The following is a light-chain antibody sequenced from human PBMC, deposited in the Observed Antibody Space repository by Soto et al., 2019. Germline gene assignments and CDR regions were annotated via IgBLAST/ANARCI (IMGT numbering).Light chain of an antibody. CDR3: AAWDDSLSGPV. Sequence: QSVLTQPASVSGSPGQSITISCTGTGSDIGDYKYVSWYQQRPGKAPKLMIYEVSNRPSGVSNRFSGSKSGASASLAISGLRSEDEADYHCAAWDDSLSGPVFGGGTKVTVL. CDR1: GSDIGDYKY. CDR2: EVS. V-gene: IGLV2-14*01. J-gene: IGLJ2*01.